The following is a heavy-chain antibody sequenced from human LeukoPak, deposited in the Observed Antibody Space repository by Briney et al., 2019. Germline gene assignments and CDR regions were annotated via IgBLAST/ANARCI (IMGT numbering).Heavy chain of an antibody. V-gene: IGHV4-39*07. D-gene: IGHD3-3*01. CDR1: GGSISSSSYY. Sequence: PSETLSLTCTVSGGSISSSSYYWGWVRQPPGKGLEWIGSIYYSGSTYYNPSLKSRVTISVDTSKNQFSLKLSSVTAADTAVYYCARLSTHRRYDFWSGYHYYMDVWGTGTTVTVSS. CDR2: IYYSGST. CDR3: ARLSTHRRYDFWSGYHYYMDV. J-gene: IGHJ6*03.